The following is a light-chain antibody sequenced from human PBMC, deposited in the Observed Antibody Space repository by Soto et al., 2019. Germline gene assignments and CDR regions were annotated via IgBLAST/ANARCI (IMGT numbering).Light chain of an antibody. J-gene: IGLJ1*01. Sequence: QSVLTQPASVSGSPGQSITISCTGTSSDVGGYNYVSWYQQHPGKAPKVMIYDVGNRPSGVSNRFSGSKSGNTASLTISGIQAEDEADYYCSSYSSTNTHVFGTGTKLTVL. CDR3: SSYSSTNTHV. CDR1: SSDVGGYNY. V-gene: IGLV2-14*03. CDR2: DVG.